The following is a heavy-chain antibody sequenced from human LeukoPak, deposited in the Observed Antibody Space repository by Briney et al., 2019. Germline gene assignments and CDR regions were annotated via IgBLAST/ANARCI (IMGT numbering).Heavy chain of an antibody. V-gene: IGHV4-59*01. CDR3: ARDRDYYGSGSYYNWFDP. CDR2: IYYSGST. CDR1: GGSISSYY. J-gene: IGHJ5*02. D-gene: IGHD3-10*01. Sequence: PSETLSLTCTVSGGSISSYYWSWIRRPPGKGLEWIGYIYYSGSTNYNPSLKSRVTISVDTSKNQFSLKLSSVTAADTAVYYCARDRDYYGSGSYYNWFDPWGQGTLVTVSS.